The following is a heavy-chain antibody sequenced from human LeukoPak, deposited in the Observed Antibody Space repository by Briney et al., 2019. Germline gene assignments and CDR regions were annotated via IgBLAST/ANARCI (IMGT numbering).Heavy chain of an antibody. J-gene: IGHJ4*02. CDR2: ISYTGTYI. Sequence: GGSLRLSCAASAFSLNAYNMNWVRQAPGKGLEWVSSISYTGTYIYYADSVKGRFTISRDNAQNTLYLQMNSLRAEDTAIYYCVRDRGTYRPIDYWGQGTLVTVSS. CDR1: AFSLNAYN. D-gene: IGHD1-26*01. CDR3: VRDRGTYRPIDY. V-gene: IGHV3-21*04.